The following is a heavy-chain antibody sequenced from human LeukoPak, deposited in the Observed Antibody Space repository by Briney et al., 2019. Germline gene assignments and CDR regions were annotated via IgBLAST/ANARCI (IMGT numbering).Heavy chain of an antibody. Sequence: ASVKVSCKASGYTFTSYGISWVRQAPGQGLEWMGWISAYNGNTNYAQKLQGRVTMTTDTSTSTVYMELSSLRSEDTAVYYCARGRLGGSSSDWFDPWGQGTLVTVSS. J-gene: IGHJ5*02. D-gene: IGHD6-6*01. CDR1: GYTFTSYG. V-gene: IGHV1-18*01. CDR3: ARGRLGGSSSDWFDP. CDR2: ISAYNGNT.